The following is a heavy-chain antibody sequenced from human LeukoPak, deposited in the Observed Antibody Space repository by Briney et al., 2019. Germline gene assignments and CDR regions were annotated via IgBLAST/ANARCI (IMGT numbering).Heavy chain of an antibody. CDR3: AKDLNVLRYFDWLPPPSFDY. CDR1: GFTFDDYA. J-gene: IGHJ4*02. D-gene: IGHD3-9*01. Sequence: GGSLRLSCAASGFTFDDYAMHWVRQAPGKGLEWVSGISWNSGSIGYADSVKGRFTISRDNAKNSLYLQMNSLRAEDTALYYCAKDLNVLRYFDWLPPPSFDYWGQGTLVTVSS. CDR2: ISWNSGSI. V-gene: IGHV3-9*01.